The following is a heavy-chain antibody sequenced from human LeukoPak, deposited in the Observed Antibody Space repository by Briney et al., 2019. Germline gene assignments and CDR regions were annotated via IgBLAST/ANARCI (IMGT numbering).Heavy chain of an antibody. Sequence: SQTLSLTCTVSGGSIGSGSYYWTWIRQPAGKGLEWIGRIYTSGNTNYNPSLKSRVTISVDTSNNQFSLKLGSVTAADTAVYYCAKGDNSGSYFDYWGQGTLVTVSS. D-gene: IGHD1-26*01. J-gene: IGHJ4*02. CDR3: AKGDNSGSYFDY. CDR2: IYTSGNT. CDR1: GGSIGSGSYY. V-gene: IGHV4-61*02.